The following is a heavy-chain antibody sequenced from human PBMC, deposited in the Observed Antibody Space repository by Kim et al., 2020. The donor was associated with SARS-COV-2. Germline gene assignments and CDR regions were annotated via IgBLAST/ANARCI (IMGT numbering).Heavy chain of an antibody. V-gene: IGHV1-18*01. Sequence: ASVKVSCKTSGYTFTDNGLSCVRQAPGQGLEWMGWISADSGDTKNAQKFQGRVTMTRDTSTSTAYMELRSLRSDDTAVYYCVRDKDYSFDMWGQGTKVTVSS. CDR3: VRDKDYSFDM. D-gene: IGHD4-17*01. CDR2: ISADSGDT. CDR1: GYTFTDNG. J-gene: IGHJ3*02.